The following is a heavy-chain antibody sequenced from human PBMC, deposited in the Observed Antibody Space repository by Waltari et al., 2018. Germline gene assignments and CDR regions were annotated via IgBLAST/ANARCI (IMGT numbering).Heavy chain of an antibody. D-gene: IGHD5-12*01. J-gene: IGHJ4*02. Sequence: QVQLVESGGGVVQPGGSLSASWSASGFTFSLSGMHWVRQAPGKGLEWVAFMSYDGSNKYYADSVKGRFTISRDNSRNTLYLQMNRLRDEDTAVYYCMKDQARGWGQGTLVTVSS. CDR2: MSYDGSNK. V-gene: IGHV3-30*02. CDR1: GFTFSLSG. CDR3: MKDQARG.